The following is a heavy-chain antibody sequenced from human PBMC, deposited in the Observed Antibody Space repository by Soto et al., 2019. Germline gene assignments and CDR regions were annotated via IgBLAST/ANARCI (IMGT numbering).Heavy chain of an antibody. V-gene: IGHV4-61*01. CDR2: VYYSGTT. D-gene: IGHD4-17*01. CDR3: ARTTAVPNSLRSRYFFDY. J-gene: IGHJ4*02. CDR1: GGSVSNKTYY. Sequence: PXETLCLTCSVAGGSVSNKTYYWSWIRQPPGKRLEWIGYVYYSGTTNYNPSLKSRVTISVDLSKNQFSLRLSSVTTADTALYYCARTTAVPNSLRSRYFFDYWGQGDLVTVSS.